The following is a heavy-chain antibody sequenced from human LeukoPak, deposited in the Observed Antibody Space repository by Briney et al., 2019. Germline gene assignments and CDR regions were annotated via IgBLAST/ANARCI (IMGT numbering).Heavy chain of an antibody. CDR1: GGSISSSSYY. J-gene: IGHJ6*02. CDR3: ARGSLERITRYYYYGMDV. V-gene: IGHV4-39*01. CDR2: IYSGGST. Sequence: SETLSLTCTVSGGSISSSSYYWGWIRQPPGKGLEWIGSIYSGGSTYYSPSLKSRVTISVDTSKNQFSLKLSSVTAADTAVYYCARGSLERITRYYYYGMDVWGQGTTVTVSS. D-gene: IGHD2/OR15-2a*01.